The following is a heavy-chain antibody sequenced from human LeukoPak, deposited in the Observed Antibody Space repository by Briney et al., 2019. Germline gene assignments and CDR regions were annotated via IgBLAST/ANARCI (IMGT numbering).Heavy chain of an antibody. J-gene: IGHJ4*02. CDR3: ARGFDGGVAPARLDY. Sequence: SETLSLTCTVSGGSISSGSYYWRWLRQPAGKGLEWFGRIYTSGSTNYNPSLKSRVTISVDTSKNQFSLKLSSVPAADTAVYYCARGFDGGVAPARLDYWGQGTLVTVSS. D-gene: IGHD2-15*01. CDR1: GGSISSGSYY. V-gene: IGHV4-61*02. CDR2: IYTSGST.